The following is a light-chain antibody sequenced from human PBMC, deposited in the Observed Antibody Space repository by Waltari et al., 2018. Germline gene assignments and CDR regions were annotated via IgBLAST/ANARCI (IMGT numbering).Light chain of an antibody. CDR3: QIWGPGFRV. CDR2: VNSDGSH. V-gene: IGLV4-69*01. CDR1: SGHKYA. Sequence: QLVLTQSPSASASLGASVKITCSLSSGHKYAIAWHQQQPEKGPRFLMKVNSDGSHRKGDGIPDRFSGSTSGAERYLTISGLQSEDEADYYCQIWGPGFRVFGGGTKLTVL. J-gene: IGLJ3*02.